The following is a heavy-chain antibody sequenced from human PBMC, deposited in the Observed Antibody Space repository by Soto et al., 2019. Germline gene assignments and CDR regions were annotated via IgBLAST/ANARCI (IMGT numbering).Heavy chain of an antibody. CDR2: INSDGSST. Sequence: GGSLRLSCAASGFTFSSYWMHWVRQAPGKGLVWVSRINSDGSSTSYADSVKGRFTISRDNAKNTLYLQMNSLRAEDTAVYYCATGRSVVPAAAMDVWGQGTTVTVSS. CDR3: ATGRSVVPAAAMDV. CDR1: GFTFSSYW. V-gene: IGHV3-74*01. D-gene: IGHD2-2*01. J-gene: IGHJ6*02.